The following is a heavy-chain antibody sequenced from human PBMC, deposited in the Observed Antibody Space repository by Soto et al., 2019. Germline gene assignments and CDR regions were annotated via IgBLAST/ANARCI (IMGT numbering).Heavy chain of an antibody. CDR2: VIRSGST. Sequence: QVQLQQWGAGLLKPSETLSLTCAVYGGSFSGYNWSWIRQPPGKGLEWIGQVIRSGSTNYTPSLKSRVTISVDTSKNQFSLRLTSVTPADTAVYYCARSGNIYGADAFDIWGQGTMVTVSS. J-gene: IGHJ3*02. V-gene: IGHV4-34*12. D-gene: IGHD6-25*01. CDR1: GGSFSGYN. CDR3: ARSGNIYGADAFDI.